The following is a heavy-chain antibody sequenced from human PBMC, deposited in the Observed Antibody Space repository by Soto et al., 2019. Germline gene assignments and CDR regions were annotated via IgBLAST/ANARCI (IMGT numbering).Heavy chain of an antibody. CDR3: KTATIAVAGTGSWFDP. CDR2: IKSKTDDGTT. D-gene: IGHD6-19*01. J-gene: IGHJ5*02. CDR1: GFTFSNAW. V-gene: IGHV3-15*01. Sequence: PGGSLRLSCAASGFTFSNAWMSWVRQAPGKGLEWVGRIKSKTDDGTTDYAAPVKGRFTISRDDSKNTLYLQMNSLKTEDTAVYYRKTATIAVAGTGSWFDPWGQGTLVTVSS.